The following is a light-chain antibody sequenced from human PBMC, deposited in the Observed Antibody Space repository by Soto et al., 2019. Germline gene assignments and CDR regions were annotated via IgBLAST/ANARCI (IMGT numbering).Light chain of an antibody. V-gene: IGLV2-14*01. CDR1: SSDMGLYNY. Sequence: QSALTQPASVSGSPGQSITISCTGTSSDMGLYNYVSWYQQYPGKAPKLMIFEVSNRPSGVSNRFSGSKSGNTASLTISGLQAEDEADYYCISYTTGSTSYVFGTGTKLTVL. CDR2: EVS. J-gene: IGLJ1*01. CDR3: ISYTTGSTSYV.